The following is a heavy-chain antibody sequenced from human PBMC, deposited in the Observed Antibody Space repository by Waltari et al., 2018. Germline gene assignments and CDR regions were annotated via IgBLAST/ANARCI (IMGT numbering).Heavy chain of an antibody. CDR1: GYSIRSGYY. Sequence: QVQLQESGPGLLRPSETLSTTCAVSGYSIRSGYYWGWIRQPPEEGLEWIGSMYHSGNTYYNPSLKSRVTMSLDTSKNQFSLKLSSVTAADTAVYYCARVHSVSYAQASWFDPWGQGTLVTVSS. V-gene: IGHV4-38-2*01. D-gene: IGHD1-26*01. J-gene: IGHJ5*02. CDR3: ARVHSVSYAQASWFDP. CDR2: MYHSGNT.